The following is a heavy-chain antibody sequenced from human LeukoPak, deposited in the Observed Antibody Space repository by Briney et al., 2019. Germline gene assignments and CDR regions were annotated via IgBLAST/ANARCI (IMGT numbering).Heavy chain of an antibody. CDR2: IYYSGST. J-gene: IGHJ4*02. V-gene: IGHV4-59*02. CDR1: GFTVSSNY. Sequence: AGGSLRLSCAASGFTVSSNYMSWVRQAPGKGLEWIGYIYYSGSTNYNPSLKSRVTISVDTSKNQFSLKLSSVTAADTAVYYCARDAEGGGYVFDYWGQGTLVTVSS. CDR3: ARDAEGGGYVFDY. D-gene: IGHD5-12*01.